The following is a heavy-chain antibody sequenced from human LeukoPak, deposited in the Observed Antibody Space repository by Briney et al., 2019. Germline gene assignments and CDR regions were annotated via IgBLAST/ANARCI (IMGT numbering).Heavy chain of an antibody. CDR1: GFTFSSYA. Sequence: PGGSLRLSCAASGFTFSSYAMSWVRQAPGKGLEWVSAISGSGGSTYYADSVKGRFTISRDNSKNTLYLQMNSLRAEDTAVYYCARGVTGRVRRGYYDSSGNSRGPMPDYWGQGTLVTVSS. V-gene: IGHV3-23*01. J-gene: IGHJ4*02. CDR2: ISGSGGST. D-gene: IGHD3-22*01. CDR3: ARGVTGRVRRGYYDSSGNSRGPMPDY.